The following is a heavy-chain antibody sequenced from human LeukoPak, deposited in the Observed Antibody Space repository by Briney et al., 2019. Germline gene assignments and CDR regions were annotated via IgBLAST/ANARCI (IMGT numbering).Heavy chain of an antibody. CDR1: GFTFSSYS. CDR3: ARETNSGSYYSFDY. D-gene: IGHD1-26*01. V-gene: IGHV3-48*02. CDR2: ISSSSSTI. Sequence: PGGSLRLSCAAPGFTFSSYSMNWVRQAPGKGLEWVSYISSSSSTIYYADSVKGRFTISRDNAKNSLYLQMNSLRDEDTAVYYCARETNSGSYYSFDYWGQGTLVTVSS. J-gene: IGHJ4*02.